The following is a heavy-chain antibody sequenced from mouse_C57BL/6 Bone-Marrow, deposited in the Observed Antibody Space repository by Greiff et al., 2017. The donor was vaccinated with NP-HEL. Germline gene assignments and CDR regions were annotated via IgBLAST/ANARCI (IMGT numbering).Heavy chain of an antibody. V-gene: IGHV1-82*01. J-gene: IGHJ2*01. CDR2: IYPGDGDT. Sequence: VKLQESGPELVKPGASVKISCKASGYAFSSSWMNWVKQRPGKGLEWIGRIYPGDGDTNYNGKFKGKATLTADKSSSTAYMQLSSLTSEDSAVYFCARDYSYYFDYWGQGTTLTVSS. CDR1: GYAFSSSW. D-gene: IGHD1-1*01. CDR3: ARDYSYYFDY.